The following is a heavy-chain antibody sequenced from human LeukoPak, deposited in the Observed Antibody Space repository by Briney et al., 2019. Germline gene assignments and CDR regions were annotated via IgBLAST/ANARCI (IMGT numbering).Heavy chain of an antibody. CDR2: IRYDGSNK. D-gene: IGHD3-10*01. J-gene: IGHJ4*02. CDR1: GFTFSSYS. Sequence: GGSLRLSCAASGFTFSSYSMNWVRQAPGKGLEWVAFIRYDGSNKYYADSVKGRFTISRDNSKNTLYLQMNSLRAEDTAVYYCAKEQRVTYYYGSGSYDPPDYWGQGTLVTVSS. CDR3: AKEQRVTYYYGSGSYDPPDY. V-gene: IGHV3-30*02.